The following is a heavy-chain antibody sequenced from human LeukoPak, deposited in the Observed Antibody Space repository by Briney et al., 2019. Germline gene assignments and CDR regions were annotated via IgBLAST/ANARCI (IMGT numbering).Heavy chain of an antibody. D-gene: IGHD5-18*01. V-gene: IGHV4-34*01. CDR3: ARGQAAMASYYYYMDV. CDR2: INHGGST. J-gene: IGHJ6*03. Sequence: SETLSPTCAVYGGSFSGYYWSWIRQPPGKGLEWIGEINHGGSTNYNPSLKSRVTISVDTSKNQFSLKLSSVTAADTAVYYCARGQAAMASYYYYMDVWGKGTTVTVSS. CDR1: GGSFSGYY.